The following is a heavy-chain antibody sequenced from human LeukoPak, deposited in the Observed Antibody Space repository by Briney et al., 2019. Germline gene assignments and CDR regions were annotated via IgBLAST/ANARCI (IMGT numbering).Heavy chain of an antibody. CDR1: GFTFSSYG. J-gene: IGHJ3*02. Sequence: GGSLRLSCAASGFTFSSYGMHWVRQAPGKGLEWVAVISYDGSNKYYADSVKGRFTISRDNSKNTLYLQMNSLRAEDTAVYYCAKDPYYYDSNIGAFDIWGQGTMVTVSS. V-gene: IGHV3-30*18. D-gene: IGHD3-22*01. CDR3: AKDPYYYDSNIGAFDI. CDR2: ISYDGSNK.